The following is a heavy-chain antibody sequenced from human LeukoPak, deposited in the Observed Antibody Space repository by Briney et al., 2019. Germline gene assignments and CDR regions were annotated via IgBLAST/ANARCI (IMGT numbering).Heavy chain of an antibody. CDR1: GFTFSSYW. Sequence: PGGSLRLSCAASGFTFSSYWMSWVRQAPGKGLEWVANIKQDGSEKYYVDSVKGRFTISRDNAKNSLYLQMNSLRAEDTAVYYCARVNLGSGWPTFDYWGQGTLVTVSS. CDR2: IKQDGSEK. D-gene: IGHD6-19*01. CDR3: ARVNLGSGWPTFDY. V-gene: IGHV3-7*01. J-gene: IGHJ4*02.